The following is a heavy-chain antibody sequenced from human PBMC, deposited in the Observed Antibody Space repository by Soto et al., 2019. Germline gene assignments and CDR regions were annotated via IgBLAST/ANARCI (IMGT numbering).Heavy chain of an antibody. D-gene: IGHD2-2*01. J-gene: IGHJ6*02. CDR2: INPNSGGT. V-gene: IGHV1-2*04. Sequence: ASVMVPCKDSGYTFTGDYMHWVRQAPGQGLEWMGWINPNSGGTNYAQKFQGWVTMTRDTSISTDYMELSRLRSDDTAVYYCARELADIVVVPAGRHSNYYGMDVWG. CDR1: GYTFTGDY. CDR3: ARELADIVVVPAGRHSNYYGMDV.